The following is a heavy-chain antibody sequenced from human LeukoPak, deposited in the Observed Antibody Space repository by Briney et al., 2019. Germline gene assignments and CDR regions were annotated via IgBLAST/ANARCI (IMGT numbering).Heavy chain of an antibody. Sequence: SETLSLTCTVSGGSISSYYWSWIRQPARKGLEWIGRIYTSGSTNYNPSLKSRVTMSVDTSKNQFSLKLSSVAAADTAVYYCAIGFTDSSGYLGEYFQHWCQGTLVTVSS. J-gene: IGHJ1*01. CDR2: IYTSGST. CDR1: GGSISSYY. D-gene: IGHD3-22*01. V-gene: IGHV4-4*07. CDR3: AIGFTDSSGYLGEYFQH.